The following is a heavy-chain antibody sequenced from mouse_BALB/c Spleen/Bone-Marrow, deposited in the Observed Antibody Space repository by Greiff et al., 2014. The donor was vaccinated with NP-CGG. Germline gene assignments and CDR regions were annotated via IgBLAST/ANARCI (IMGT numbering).Heavy chain of an antibody. V-gene: IGHV4-1*02. Sequence: DVHLVESGGGLVQPGGSLKLSCAASGFDFSRYWMSWVRQAPGKGLEWIGEINPDSSTINYTPSLKDKFIISIDNAKNTLYLQMSKVRSEDTALYYCARPRGNYAMDYWGQGTSVTVSS. CDR1: GFDFSRYW. J-gene: IGHJ4*01. CDR3: ARPRGNYAMDY. CDR2: INPDSSTI.